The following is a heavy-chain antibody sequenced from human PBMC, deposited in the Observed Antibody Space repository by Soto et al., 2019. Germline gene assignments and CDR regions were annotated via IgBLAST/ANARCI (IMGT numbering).Heavy chain of an antibody. CDR3: ARGRNGMDV. J-gene: IGHJ6*02. CDR2: MNPNSGNT. CDR1: GDTFTNYD. V-gene: IGHV1-8*01. Sequence: QVQLVQSGAEVKKPGASVKVSCKASGDTFTNYDIKWVRQATGQGLEWMGWMNPNSGNTGYAQKFQGKVTITSNTSISTAYMELSSLRSEDTAVYHCARGRNGMDVWGQGTTVTVSS.